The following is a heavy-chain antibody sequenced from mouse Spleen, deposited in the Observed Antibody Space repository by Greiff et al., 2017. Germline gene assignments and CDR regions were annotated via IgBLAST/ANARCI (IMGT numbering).Heavy chain of an antibody. CDR3: TGRGLYAMDY. J-gene: IGHJ4*01. Sequence: EVKVEESGGGLVQPGGSMKLSCVASGFTFSNYWMNWVRQSPEKGLEWVAQIRLKSDNYATHYAESVKGRFTISRDDSKSSVYLQMNNLRAEDTGIYYCTGRGLYAMDYWGQGTSVTVSS. CDR2: IRLKSDNYAT. CDR1: GFTFSNYW. V-gene: IGHV6-3*01.